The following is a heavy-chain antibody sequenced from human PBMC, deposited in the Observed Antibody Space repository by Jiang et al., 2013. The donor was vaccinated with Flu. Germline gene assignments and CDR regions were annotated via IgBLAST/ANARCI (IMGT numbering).Heavy chain of an antibody. V-gene: IGHV3-48*01. CDR2: ISSSSSII. Sequence: VQLLESGGVLVQPGESLRVSCVASGFTFSSHSMNWVRQAPGKGLEWVSYISSSSSIIYYADSVKGRFTISRDNAKNSLYLELNSLRAEDTAVYYCARDSYGDYGIDYWGQGALVTVSS. CDR1: GFTFSSHS. J-gene: IGHJ4*02. D-gene: IGHD4-17*01. CDR3: ARDSYGDYGIDY.